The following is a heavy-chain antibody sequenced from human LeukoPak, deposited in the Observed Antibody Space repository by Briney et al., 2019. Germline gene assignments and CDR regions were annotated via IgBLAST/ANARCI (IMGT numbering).Heavy chain of an antibody. V-gene: IGHV4-39*01. J-gene: IGHJ5*02. CDR1: GVSISSTSYC. CDR3: AQSLGASTWFGNWFDP. D-gene: IGHD3-10*01. Sequence: SETLSLTCTVSGVSISSTSYCRGWIRQPPGKGLEWIGSIYYSGRTYYNPSLKSRLTISVDTPKNQFSLKLSSVTAADTAVYYCAQSLGASTWFGNWFDPWGQGTLVTVSS. CDR2: IYYSGRT.